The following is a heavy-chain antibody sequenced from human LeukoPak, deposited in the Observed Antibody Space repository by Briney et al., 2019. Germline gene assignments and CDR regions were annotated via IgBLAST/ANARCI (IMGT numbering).Heavy chain of an antibody. D-gene: IGHD3-10*01. Sequence: PSETLSLTCTVSRVSLSSHSWSWIRQPPGKGLDWIGSVSHSGFTKYNPSLESRVSMSVDTSKDQFSLRLSSVTAADTAFYYCARATGGLTLFDYGGQGTPVSVS. CDR3: ARATGGLTLFDY. CDR1: RVSLSSHS. J-gene: IGHJ4*02. CDR2: VSHSGFT. V-gene: IGHV4-59*11.